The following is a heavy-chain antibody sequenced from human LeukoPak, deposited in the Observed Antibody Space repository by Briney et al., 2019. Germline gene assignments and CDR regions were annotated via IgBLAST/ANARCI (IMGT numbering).Heavy chain of an antibody. CDR1: GFTFSTYA. D-gene: IGHD1-26*01. CDR3: AMDRGY. Sequence: GGSLRLSCAASGFTFSTYAMTWVRQAPGKGLEWVSAISGSGGNTYYADSVKGRFTISRDNSKNTVFLQMKCLRAEDTALYYCAMDRGYWGQGTLVTVSS. CDR2: ISGSGGNT. V-gene: IGHV3-23*01. J-gene: IGHJ4*02.